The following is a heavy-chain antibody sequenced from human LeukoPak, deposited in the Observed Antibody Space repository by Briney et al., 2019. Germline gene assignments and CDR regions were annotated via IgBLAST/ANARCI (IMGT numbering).Heavy chain of an antibody. J-gene: IGHJ4*02. CDR1: GFTFSSYG. CDR3: ARDRGAAAGNFDY. CDR2: IRYDGSNK. V-gene: IGHV3-30*02. Sequence: HPGGSLRLSCAASGFTFSSYGMHWVRQAPGKGLEWVAFIRYDGSNKYYADSVKGRFTISRDNSKNTLYLQMNSLRAEDTAVYYCARDRGAAAGNFDYWGQGTLVTVSS. D-gene: IGHD6-13*01.